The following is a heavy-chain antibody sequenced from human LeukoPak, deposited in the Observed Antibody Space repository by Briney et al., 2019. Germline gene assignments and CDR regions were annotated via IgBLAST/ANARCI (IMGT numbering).Heavy chain of an antibody. CDR3: ARVRLWPVYYYYYMDV. Sequence: TSETLSLTCGISSGSFSGYYWSWIRQPPGKGLEWIGEINHSGSTNYNPSLKSRVTISVDTSKNQFSLKLSSVTAADTAVYYCARVRLWPVYYYYYMDVWGKGTTVTVSS. D-gene: IGHD4/OR15-4a*01. CDR2: INHSGST. V-gene: IGHV4-34*01. J-gene: IGHJ6*03. CDR1: SGSFSGYY.